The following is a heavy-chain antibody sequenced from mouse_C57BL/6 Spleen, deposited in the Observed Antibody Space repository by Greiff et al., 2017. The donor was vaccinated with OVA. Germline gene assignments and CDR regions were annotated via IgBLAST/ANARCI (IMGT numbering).Heavy chain of an antibody. Sequence: QVQLQQPGAELVMPGASVKLSCKASGYTFTSYWMHWVKQRPGQGLEWIGEIDPSDSYTNYNQKFKGKSTLTVDKSSSTAYMQLSSLTSEDSAVYYGARIWTGTWKSFDYWGQGTTLTVSS. CDR1: GYTFTSYW. J-gene: IGHJ2*01. CDR2: IDPSDSYT. V-gene: IGHV1-69*01. D-gene: IGHD4-1*01. CDR3: ARIWTGTWKSFDY.